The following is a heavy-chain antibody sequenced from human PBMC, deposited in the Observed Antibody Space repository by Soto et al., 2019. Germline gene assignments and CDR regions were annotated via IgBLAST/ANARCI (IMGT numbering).Heavy chain of an antibody. J-gene: IGHJ6*02. Sequence: GESLKISCKTSGYTFINYWIAWVRQKPGKGLEWMGIVHPGDSDVRYSPSFQGLVTFSVDKSNNTAYAQWSSLRASDTALYYCARHVGGNYYFYGLDVWGQGTTVTVSS. V-gene: IGHV5-51*01. CDR3: ARHVGGNYYFYGLDV. CDR1: GYTFINYW. CDR2: VHPGDSDV.